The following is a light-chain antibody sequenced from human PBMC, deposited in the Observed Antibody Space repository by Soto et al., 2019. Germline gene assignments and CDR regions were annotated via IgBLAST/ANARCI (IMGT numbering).Light chain of an antibody. CDR1: QTFGRTY. Sequence: ESVLTQSQGTLSLSPGERVTLSCRASQTFGRTYLAWYQQKPGQSPRLLIYDASSRATGIPDRFSGSGSGTDFTITISRLEPEDFAVYYCQQFGTSPLYTFGQGTKLEIK. V-gene: IGKV3-20*01. CDR3: QQFGTSPLYT. J-gene: IGKJ2*01. CDR2: DAS.